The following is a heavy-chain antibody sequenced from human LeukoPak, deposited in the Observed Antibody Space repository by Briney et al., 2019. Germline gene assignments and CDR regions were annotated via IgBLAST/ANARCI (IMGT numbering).Heavy chain of an antibody. CDR2: ISADGGST. CDR1: GFTFSTYA. Sequence: PGGSLRLSCAASGFTFSTYAMSWVRQAPGKGLEWVPTISADGGSTYYADSVRDRFIISRDNSKNTLYLQMNSLRAEDTAVYYCAKDCSGGSCYNWFDPWGQGTLVTVSS. D-gene: IGHD2-15*01. J-gene: IGHJ5*02. V-gene: IGHV3-23*01. CDR3: AKDCSGGSCYNWFDP.